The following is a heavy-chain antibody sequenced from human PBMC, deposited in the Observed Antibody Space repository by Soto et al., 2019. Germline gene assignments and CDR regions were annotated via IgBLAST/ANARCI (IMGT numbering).Heavy chain of an antibody. CDR2: INHSGST. CDR3: SRAPKLRYFDWLLLYYFDY. CDR1: GGSFSGYY. D-gene: IGHD3-9*01. J-gene: IGHJ4*02. Sequence: SETLSLTCAVSGGSFSGYYWSWIRQPPGKGLEWIGEINHSGSTNYNPSLKSRVTISVDTSKNQFSLKLSSVTAADTAVYYCSRAPKLRYFDWLLLYYFDYWGQGTLVTVSS. V-gene: IGHV4-34*01.